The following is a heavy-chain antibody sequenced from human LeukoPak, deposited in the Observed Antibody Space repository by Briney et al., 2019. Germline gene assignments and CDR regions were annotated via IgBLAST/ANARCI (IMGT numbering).Heavy chain of an antibody. Sequence: SETLSLTCTVSGGSISSYYWSWIRQPPGKGLEWIGYIYYSGSTNYNPSLKSRVTISVDTSKNQFSLNLSSVTAADTAMYYCARYSSGWRSFDIWGQGTMVTVSS. J-gene: IGHJ3*02. CDR3: ARYSSGWRSFDI. D-gene: IGHD6-19*01. V-gene: IGHV4-59*01. CDR1: GGSISSYY. CDR2: IYYSGST.